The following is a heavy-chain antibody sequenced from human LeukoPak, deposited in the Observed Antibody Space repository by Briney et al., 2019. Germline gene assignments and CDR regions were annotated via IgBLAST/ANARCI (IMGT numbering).Heavy chain of an antibody. CDR1: GFTFSSYA. CDR3: ARGELVGATTFFDY. J-gene: IGHJ4*02. D-gene: IGHD1-26*01. Sequence: GGSLRLSCAASGFTFSSYAMHWVRQAPGKGLGWVAVISYDGSNKYYADSVKGRFTISRDNSKNTLYLQMNSLRAEDTAVYYCARGELVGATTFFDYWGQGTLVTVSS. V-gene: IGHV3-30-3*01. CDR2: ISYDGSNK.